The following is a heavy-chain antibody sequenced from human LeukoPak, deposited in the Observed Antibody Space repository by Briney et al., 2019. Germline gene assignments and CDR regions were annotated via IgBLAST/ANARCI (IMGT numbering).Heavy chain of an antibody. CDR1: GGTFSSYA. V-gene: IGHV1-69*04. J-gene: IGHJ3*02. D-gene: IGHD2-2*01. Sequence: GPSVKVSCKASGGTFSSYAISWVRQAPGQGLEWMGRIIPILGIANYAQKFQGRVTITADKSTSTAYMELSSLRSEDTAVYYCASRYCSSTSCYGDAFDIWGQGTMVTVSS. CDR2: IIPILGIA. CDR3: ASRYCSSTSCYGDAFDI.